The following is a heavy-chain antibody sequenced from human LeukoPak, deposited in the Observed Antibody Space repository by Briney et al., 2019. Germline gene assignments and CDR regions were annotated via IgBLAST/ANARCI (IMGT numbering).Heavy chain of an antibody. CDR3: ASSGCSSTSCYEAY. V-gene: IGHV4-39*01. CDR2: IYYSGST. Sequence: PSETLSLTCTVSGGSISTNSYSWGWIRQTPGKGLEWIGSIYYSGSTYYNPSLKSRVTISVDTSKNQFSLKLSSVTAADTAVYYCASSGCSSTSCYEAYWGQGTLVTVSS. D-gene: IGHD2-2*01. J-gene: IGHJ4*02. CDR1: GGSISTNSYS.